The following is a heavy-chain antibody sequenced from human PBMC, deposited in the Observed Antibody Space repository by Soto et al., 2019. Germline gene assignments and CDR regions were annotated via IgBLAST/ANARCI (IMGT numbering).Heavy chain of an antibody. D-gene: IGHD3-16*01. J-gene: IGHJ4*02. Sequence: TSETLSLTCAVSGGSISSGGYSWSWIRQPPGKGLEWIGYIYHSGSTYYNPSLKSRVTISVDTSKNQFSLKLTSVTAADRVVFFCAKNWGNYTNINVYFYNWAQAPLLPVSP. CDR1: GGSISSGGYS. CDR2: IYHSGST. V-gene: IGHV4-30-2*03. CDR3: AKNWGNYTNINVYFYN.